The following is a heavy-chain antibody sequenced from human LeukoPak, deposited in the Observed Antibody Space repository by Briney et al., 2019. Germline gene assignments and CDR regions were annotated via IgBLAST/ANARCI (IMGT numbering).Heavy chain of an antibody. CDR3: ARTNYDTLTGPFYGMDV. CDR2: ISGSGGST. V-gene: IGHV3-23*01. CDR1: GFTFSSYA. J-gene: IGHJ6*04. D-gene: IGHD3-9*01. Sequence: GGSLRLSCAASGFTFSSYAMSWVRQAPGKGLEWVSAISGSGGSTYYADSVKGRFPISRDNAKNSLYLQMNSLRAEDTAVYYCARTNYDTLTGPFYGMDVWGKGTTVTVSS.